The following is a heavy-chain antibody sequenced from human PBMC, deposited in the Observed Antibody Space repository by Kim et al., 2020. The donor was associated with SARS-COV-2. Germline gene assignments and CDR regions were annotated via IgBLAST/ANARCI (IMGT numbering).Heavy chain of an antibody. Sequence: GGSLRLSCAASGFTFSSYGMHWVRQAPGKGLEWVAVIWYDGSNKYYADSVKGRFTISRDNSKNTLYLQMNSLRAEDTAVYYCARERLNWNYGRGNDYWGQGTLVTVSS. CDR2: IWYDGSNK. D-gene: IGHD1-7*01. J-gene: IGHJ4*02. CDR3: ARERLNWNYGRGNDY. CDR1: GFTFSSYG. V-gene: IGHV3-33*01.